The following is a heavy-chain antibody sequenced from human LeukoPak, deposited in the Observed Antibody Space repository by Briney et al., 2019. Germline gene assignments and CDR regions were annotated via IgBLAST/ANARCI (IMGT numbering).Heavy chain of an antibody. Sequence: SETLSLTCAVYGASFSGYYWSWIRQPPGKGLECIGEINHSGTTNYNPSLKSRVTISVDTSKNQFSLKLSSVTAAGTAVYYCARYVWGSYPTFEDYWGQGTLVTVSS. J-gene: IGHJ4*02. D-gene: IGHD3-16*02. V-gene: IGHV4-34*01. CDR3: ARYVWGSYPTFEDY. CDR2: INHSGTT. CDR1: GASFSGYY.